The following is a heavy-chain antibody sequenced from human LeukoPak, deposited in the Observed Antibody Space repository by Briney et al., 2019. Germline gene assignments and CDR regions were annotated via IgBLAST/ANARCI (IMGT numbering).Heavy chain of an antibody. J-gene: IGHJ4*02. V-gene: IGHV3-30*03. CDR1: EFTFSSYS. Sequence: GGSLRLSCAASEFTFSSYSMNWVRQAPGKGLEWVAVISYDGSNKYYADSVKGRFTISRDNSKNTLYLQMNSLRAEDTAVYYCARDIGQWLEPQLDYWGQGTLVTVSS. CDR3: ARDIGQWLEPQLDY. CDR2: ISYDGSNK. D-gene: IGHD6-19*01.